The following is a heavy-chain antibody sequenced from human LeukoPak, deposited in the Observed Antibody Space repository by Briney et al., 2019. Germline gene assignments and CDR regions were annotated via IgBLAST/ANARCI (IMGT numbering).Heavy chain of an antibody. D-gene: IGHD2/OR15-2a*01. CDR1: GFTVSSNY. CDR2: IYSGGST. V-gene: IGHV3-66*01. J-gene: IGHJ3*01. Sequence: GGSLRLSCAASGFTVSSNYMSWVRQAPGKGLEWVSVIYSGGSTYYADSVKGRFTISRDNAKNSLYLQMNSLRADDSAVYYCARDPNSKIGAFDLWGQGTMVTVSS. CDR3: ARDPNSKIGAFDL.